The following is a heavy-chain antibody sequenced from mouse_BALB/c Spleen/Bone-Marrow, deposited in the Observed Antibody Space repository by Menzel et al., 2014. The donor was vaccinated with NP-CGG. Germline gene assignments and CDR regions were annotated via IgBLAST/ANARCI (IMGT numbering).Heavy chain of an antibody. V-gene: IGHV2-2*02. CDR3: ARNYDYDAYYFDY. CDR1: GFSLTTYG. CDR2: ILSGGSS. Sequence: QVQLQQSGPGLVQPSQSLSITCTVSGFSLTTYGIHWISQSPGKGLEWLGVILSGGSSDYNAAFISRVSINKDNSKSQVFFKMNSLQANDTAIYYCARNYDYDAYYFDYWGQGTFITVSS. J-gene: IGHJ2*02. D-gene: IGHD2-4*01.